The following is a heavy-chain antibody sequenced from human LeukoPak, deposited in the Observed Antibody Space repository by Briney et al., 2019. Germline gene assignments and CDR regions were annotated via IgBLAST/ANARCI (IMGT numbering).Heavy chain of an antibody. J-gene: IGHJ6*02. CDR2: IIPIFGTA. Sequence: SVKVSCKASGGTFSSYAISWVRQAPGQGLEWMGGIIPIFGTANYAQKFQGRVTITADESTSTAYMELSSLRSEDTAVFYCARDQSSPLTPYYYYGMDVWGQGTTVTVSS. V-gene: IGHV1-69*01. CDR1: GGTFSSYA. D-gene: IGHD2-15*01. CDR3: ARDQSSPLTPYYYYGMDV.